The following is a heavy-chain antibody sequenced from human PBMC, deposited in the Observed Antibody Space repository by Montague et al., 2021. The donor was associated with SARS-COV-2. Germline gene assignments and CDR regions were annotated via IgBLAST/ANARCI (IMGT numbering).Heavy chain of an antibody. V-gene: IGHV3-21*01. CDR1: GFTFSSYS. CDR3: ARVSRSSWYGGSLGEAFDY. J-gene: IGHJ4*02. CDR2: ISSSSSYI. D-gene: IGHD6-13*01. Sequence: SLRLSCAASGFTFSSYSMNWVRQAPGKGLEWVSSISSSSSYIYYADSVKGRFTISRDNAKNSLYLQMNSLRAEDTAVYYCARVSRSSWYGGSLGEAFDYWGQGTLVTVSS.